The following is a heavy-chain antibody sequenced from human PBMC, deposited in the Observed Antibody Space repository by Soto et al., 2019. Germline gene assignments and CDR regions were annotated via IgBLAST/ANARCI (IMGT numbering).Heavy chain of an antibody. Sequence: PGGSLRLSCEGSGFTFSKYGMHWVRQAPGKGLEWVAVMSSDGRNEYYADSVKGRFTISRDNSNSTVYLQMSSLRPEDTAVHYCAKVGHIAVVTAWFDYWGQGTLVTVST. J-gene: IGHJ4*02. CDR3: AKVGHIAVVTAWFDY. CDR1: GFTFSKYG. CDR2: MSSDGRNE. V-gene: IGHV3-30*18. D-gene: IGHD2-21*02.